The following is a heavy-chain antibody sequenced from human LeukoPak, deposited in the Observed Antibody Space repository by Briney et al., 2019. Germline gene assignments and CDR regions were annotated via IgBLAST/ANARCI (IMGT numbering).Heavy chain of an antibody. CDR1: GFTFSSYA. CDR2: ISGSGGST. D-gene: IGHD5-12*01. J-gene: IGHJ4*02. V-gene: IGHV3-23*01. CDR3: AEAGYSGYDYVDY. Sequence: GGSLRLSCAASGFTFSSYAVSWVRQAPGKGLEWVSAISGSGGSTYYADSVKGRFTISRDNSKNTLYLQMNSLRAEDTAVYYCAEAGYSGYDYVDYWGQGTLVTVSS.